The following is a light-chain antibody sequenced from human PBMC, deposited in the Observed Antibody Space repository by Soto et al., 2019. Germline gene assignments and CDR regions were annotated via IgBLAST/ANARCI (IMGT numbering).Light chain of an antibody. J-gene: IGKJ5*01. Sequence: DIQMTQSPSSLFASVGDRVTITCRASQSISTYLNWYQQRPGKAPRLLIYAASSLQSGVPSRFSGSGSGTDFTLTISSLHPEDFATYYCQRSYRSISFGQGTRLEMK. CDR2: AAS. V-gene: IGKV1-39*01. CDR3: QRSYRSIS. CDR1: QSISTY.